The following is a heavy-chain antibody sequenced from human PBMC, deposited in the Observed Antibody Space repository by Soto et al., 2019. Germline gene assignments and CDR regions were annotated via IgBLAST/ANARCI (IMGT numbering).Heavy chain of an antibody. CDR3: AKVSDRHYAMDV. J-gene: IGHJ6*02. CDR1: GFTFNTYG. CDR2: IAYDGTTK. V-gene: IGHV3-30*18. Sequence: QVQLVESGGGVVQPGGSLRLSCAASGFTFNTYGMHWVRQAPGEGLEWVAVIAYDGTTKYYRDSVKGRFTGSRDNSKNTLYLLRNSLRPEDTAVYYCAKVSDRHYAMDVWGQGTTVTVSS.